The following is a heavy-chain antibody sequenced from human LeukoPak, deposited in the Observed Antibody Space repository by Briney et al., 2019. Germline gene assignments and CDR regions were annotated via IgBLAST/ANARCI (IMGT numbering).Heavy chain of an antibody. V-gene: IGHV3-23*01. Sequence: GGSLILSCAASGFTFGSDAMSWVRQAPGKGLEWVSSINAGGSYTYYADSVKGRFTISRDNSKNTLYLQMNSLRAEDTAVYYCAKGRRGFYDSSGYFSIFDYWGQGTLVTVSS. J-gene: IGHJ4*02. CDR2: INAGGSYT. CDR1: GFTFGSDA. CDR3: AKGRRGFYDSSGYFSIFDY. D-gene: IGHD3-22*01.